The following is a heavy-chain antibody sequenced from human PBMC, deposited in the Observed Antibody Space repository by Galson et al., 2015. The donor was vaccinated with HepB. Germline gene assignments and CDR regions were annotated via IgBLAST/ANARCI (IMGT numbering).Heavy chain of an antibody. V-gene: IGHV1-18*01. CDR1: GYTFTSYG. J-gene: IGHJ3*02. D-gene: IGHD5-18*01. CDR2: ISAYNGNT. CDR3: ARVRTAMDAFDI. Sequence: SVKVSCKASGYTFTSYGISWVRQAPGQGLEWMGWISAYNGNTNYAQKFQGRVTITAGKSTSTAYMELSSLRSEDTAVYYCARVRTAMDAFDIWGQGTMVTVSS.